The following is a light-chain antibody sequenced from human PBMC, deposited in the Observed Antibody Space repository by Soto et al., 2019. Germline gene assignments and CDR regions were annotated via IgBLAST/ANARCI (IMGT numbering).Light chain of an antibody. J-gene: IGKJ4*01. V-gene: IGKV3-11*01. CDR3: QQRSIWPLT. Sequence: EIVLSQSPATLSLSQGERATLSCRATENLRTFLAWYQQKAGQAPRLLIYDASNRATGIPDRFSGSGSGTDFTLTISNLEPEDSAVYYCQQRSIWPLTFGGGTKVDIK. CDR2: DAS. CDR1: ENLRTF.